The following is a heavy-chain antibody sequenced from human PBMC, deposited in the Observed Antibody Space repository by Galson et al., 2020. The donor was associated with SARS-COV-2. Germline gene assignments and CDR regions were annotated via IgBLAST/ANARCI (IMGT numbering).Heavy chain of an antibody. J-gene: IGHJ4*02. Sequence: ASVKVSCKASGYTVTDNIISWVRQAPGQGLEWMGWVSIYSGETGSAQKFEDRLTMTRDTSTSAVYMELRSLRSDDTAMYYCARDANYYDRTGYYQGGTLDFWGQGTLVTVSS. CDR2: VSIYSGET. CDR1: GYTVTDNI. CDR3: ARDANYYDRTGYYQGGTLDF. V-gene: IGHV1-18*04. D-gene: IGHD3-22*01.